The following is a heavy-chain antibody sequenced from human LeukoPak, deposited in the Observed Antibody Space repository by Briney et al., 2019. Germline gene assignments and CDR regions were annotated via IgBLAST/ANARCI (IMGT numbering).Heavy chain of an antibody. Sequence: SQTLSLTCAISGDSVSSNSAAWDWITPSPSRGLQSLGRTYHRSKWYNDYAVSVKSRITINPDTSKNQFSLQLNSVTPDDTAVYYCASLGSGSPLHDYWGQGTLVTVSS. V-gene: IGHV6-1*01. CDR3: ASLGSGSPLHDY. CDR2: TYHRSKWYN. D-gene: IGHD3-10*01. CDR1: GDSVSSNSAA. J-gene: IGHJ4*02.